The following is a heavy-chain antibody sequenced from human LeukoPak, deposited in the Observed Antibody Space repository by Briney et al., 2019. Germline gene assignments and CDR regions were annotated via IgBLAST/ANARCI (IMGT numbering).Heavy chain of an antibody. CDR1: GGSISSYY. CDR3: ARAPRETYYYYYGMDV. J-gene: IGHJ6*02. V-gene: IGHV4-4*07. CDR2: IYTSGST. Sequence: SETLSLTCTVSGGSISSYYWSWIRQPAGKGLEWIGRIYTSGSTNYNPSLKSRVTISVDTSKNQFSLKLSSVTAADTAVYYCARAPRETYYYYYGMDVWGQGTTVTVSS.